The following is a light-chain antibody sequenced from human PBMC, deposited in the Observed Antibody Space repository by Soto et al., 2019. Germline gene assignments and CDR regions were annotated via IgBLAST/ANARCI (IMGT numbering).Light chain of an antibody. Sequence: SYELTQPPSVSVAPGQTARITCGGNSIGTKRVQWYQQTPGQAPVLVLYDGSDRPSGIPERFSGANSGNTATLTISRVEAGDEADYYCQVWDSSSDHYVFGTGTKLTVL. J-gene: IGLJ1*01. CDR3: QVWDSSSDHYV. CDR1: SIGTKR. CDR2: DGS. V-gene: IGLV3-21*02.